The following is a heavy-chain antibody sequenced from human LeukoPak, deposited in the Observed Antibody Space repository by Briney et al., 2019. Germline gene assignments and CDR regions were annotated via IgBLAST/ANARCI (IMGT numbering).Heavy chain of an antibody. V-gene: IGHV4-59*01. D-gene: IGHD3-10*01. CDR3: ARVGDSGSSFDY. J-gene: IGHJ4*02. CDR1: GGSISGYY. Sequence: SKTLSLTCTVSGGSISGYYWSWIRQPPGKGLEWVGYIYYSGSTSYNPSLKSRVTISVDTSNNLFSLRLTYVTAADTAMYYCARVGDSGSSFDYWGQGIQVTVSS. CDR2: IYYSGST.